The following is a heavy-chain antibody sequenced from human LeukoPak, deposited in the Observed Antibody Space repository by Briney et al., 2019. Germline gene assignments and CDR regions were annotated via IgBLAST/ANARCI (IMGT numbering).Heavy chain of an antibody. CDR3: ARDAVYSSSWYTQPDY. Sequence: ASVKVSCKASRYMFTNYGISWVRQAPGQGLEWMGWISAYNGNTNYVQKLQGRVTMTTDTSTSTAYMELRSLRSDDTAVYYCARDAVYSSSWYTQPDYWGQGTLVTVSS. J-gene: IGHJ4*02. D-gene: IGHD6-13*01. V-gene: IGHV1-18*01. CDR2: ISAYNGNT. CDR1: RYMFTNYG.